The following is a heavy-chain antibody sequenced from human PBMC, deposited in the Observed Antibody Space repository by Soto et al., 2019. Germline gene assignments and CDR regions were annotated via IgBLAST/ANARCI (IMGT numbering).Heavy chain of an antibody. J-gene: IGHJ4*02. CDR1: GGSISSGGYY. D-gene: IGHD4-17*01. Sequence: QVQLQESGPGLVKPSQTLSLTCTVSGGSISSGGYYWSWIRQHPGKGLEWIGYIYYSGTTYYNPSLKSRLTISVDTSRNQFSLNLSSVTAADTAVYYCARDSYGDYVYFDSWGQGTLVTVSS. CDR3: ARDSYGDYVYFDS. CDR2: IYYSGTT. V-gene: IGHV4-31*03.